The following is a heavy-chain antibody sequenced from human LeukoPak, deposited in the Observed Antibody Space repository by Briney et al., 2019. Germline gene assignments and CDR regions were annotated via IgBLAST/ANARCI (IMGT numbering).Heavy chain of an antibody. V-gene: IGHV4-39*07. D-gene: IGHD5-24*01. CDR2: INHSGNT. J-gene: IGHJ5*02. CDR1: GGSISNRAYY. CDR3: ARNLGDGYKYNWFDP. Sequence: PSETLSLTCNVSGGSISNRAYYWAWIRQPPGKGLEWIGEINHSGNTNYNPSLKSRVTISVDTSKSQFSLKLSSVTAADTAVYYCARNLGDGYKYNWFDPWGQGNLVTVSS.